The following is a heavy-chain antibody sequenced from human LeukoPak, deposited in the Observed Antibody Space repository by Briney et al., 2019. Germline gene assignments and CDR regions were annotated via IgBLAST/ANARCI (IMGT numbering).Heavy chain of an antibody. Sequence: ASVKVSCKASGYTFTGYYMHWVRQAPGQGLEWMGWINPNSGGTKHAQKFQGRVTVTRDTSVSTAYMELSSLRSDDTAVYYCARVAVAGAPNYYGLDVWGQGTTVTVSS. CDR2: INPNSGGT. J-gene: IGHJ6*02. D-gene: IGHD6-19*01. CDR1: GYTFTGYY. CDR3: ARVAVAGAPNYYGLDV. V-gene: IGHV1-2*02.